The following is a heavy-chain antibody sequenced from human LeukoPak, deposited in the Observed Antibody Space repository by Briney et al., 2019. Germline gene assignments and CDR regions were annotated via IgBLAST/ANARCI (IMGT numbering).Heavy chain of an antibody. J-gene: IGHJ4*02. V-gene: IGHV4-4*07. CDR2: IYTSGSI. D-gene: IGHD2-21*01. CDR1: RGSISSDY. CDR3: ARDRAILWFDY. Sequence: SETLSLTCTVSRGSISSDYWSWIRQPAGKGLEWIGRIYTSGSINYNPSLKSRVTMSIDTSKNQFSLTLSSVTPADTAVYYSARDRAILWFDYWGQGTLVIVAS.